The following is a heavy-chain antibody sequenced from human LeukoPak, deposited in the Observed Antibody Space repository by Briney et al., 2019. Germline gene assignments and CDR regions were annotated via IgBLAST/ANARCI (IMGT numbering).Heavy chain of an antibody. V-gene: IGHV1-69*06. CDR2: IIPIFGTA. J-gene: IGHJ6*04. CDR3: ARDLNRGLLLWTPQYYGMDV. Sequence: GASVKVSCKASGGTFSSYAISWVRQAPGQGLEWMGGIIPIFGTANYAQKFQGRVTITADKSTSTAYMELSSLRSEDTAVYYCARDLNRGLLLWTPQYYGMDVWGKGTTVTVSS. CDR1: GGTFSSYA. D-gene: IGHD3-10*01.